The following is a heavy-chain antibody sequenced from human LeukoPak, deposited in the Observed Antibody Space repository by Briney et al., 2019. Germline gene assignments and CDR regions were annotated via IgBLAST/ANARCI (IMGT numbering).Heavy chain of an antibody. Sequence: PSDTLSLTYSVSDGSIKSFYWSWIRRPPGKGLEWIGYIYYNGNTNYSPSLKSRVTMSVDTSKNLFSLKVSSVTAADTAVYYCARGRSNYYGMDVWGQGTTVTVSS. J-gene: IGHJ6*02. CDR2: IYYNGNT. D-gene: IGHD1-26*01. CDR1: DGSIKSFY. V-gene: IGHV4-59*01. CDR3: ARGRSNYYGMDV.